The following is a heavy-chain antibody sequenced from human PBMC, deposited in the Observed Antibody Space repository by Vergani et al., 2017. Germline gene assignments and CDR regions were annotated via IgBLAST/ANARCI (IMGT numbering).Heavy chain of an antibody. V-gene: IGHV3-21*01. CDR3: VRDVRVSRT. Sequence: VQLQESGPGLVKPPGTLSLTCAVSGGSISGTNWWSWVRQSPGKGLEWVSSISGNNDDVYYADSVKGRFTISRDNAKNSLYLDMSSLRAEDTAVYYCVRDVRVSRTWGQGTLVAVSS. CDR1: GGSISGTN. CDR2: ISGNNDDV. J-gene: IGHJ3*01.